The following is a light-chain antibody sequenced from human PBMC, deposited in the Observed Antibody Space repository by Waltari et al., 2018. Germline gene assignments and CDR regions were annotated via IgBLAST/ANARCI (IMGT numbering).Light chain of an antibody. CDR2: RNN. V-gene: IGLV1-47*01. Sequence: QSVLTQPPSASETPGQRVIISCSGSISNLGSNYLSWYQQLPVTAPKLLHYRNNQRPSGVPDRFSGSKSGTSASLAISGLRSEDEGVYYCASWDESHYVFGSGTRVTVV. CDR3: ASWDESHYV. J-gene: IGLJ1*01. CDR1: ISNLGSNY.